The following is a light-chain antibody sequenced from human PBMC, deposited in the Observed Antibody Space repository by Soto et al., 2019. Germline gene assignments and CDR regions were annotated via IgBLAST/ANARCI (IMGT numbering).Light chain of an antibody. V-gene: IGKV1-5*03. CDR1: QSINGW. CDR2: KAS. J-gene: IGKJ1*01. CDR3: QQYNSYRT. Sequence: EIQLTQSPSPLSASVGDRVTITCRASQSINGWLAWYQQKPGQAPNLLIYKASTLESGVPSRFSGSGSGTEFTLTISSLQPDDFATYYCQQYNSYRTLGQGTKVDI.